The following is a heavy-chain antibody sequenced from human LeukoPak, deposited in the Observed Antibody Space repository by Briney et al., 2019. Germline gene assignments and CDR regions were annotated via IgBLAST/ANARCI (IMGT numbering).Heavy chain of an antibody. V-gene: IGHV3-23*01. D-gene: IGHD6-19*01. CDR2: ISYSGGST. CDR3: ARDPPSVAGTFDS. CDR1: GFTFSSYG. J-gene: IGHJ4*02. Sequence: GGSLRLSCAASGFTFSSYGMNWVRQAQGKGLEGGSGISYSGGSTYYAASVKGRFTISRDNSKNTLYLQMNSLRAEDTAVYYCARDPPSVAGTFDSWGQGTLVTAAS.